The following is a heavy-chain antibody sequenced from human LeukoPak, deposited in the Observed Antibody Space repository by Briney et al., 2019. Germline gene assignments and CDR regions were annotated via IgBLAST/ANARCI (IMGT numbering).Heavy chain of an antibody. D-gene: IGHD2-15*01. J-gene: IGHJ6*03. CDR3: ARVRGIPGYCSGGSCYSAYYYYYMDV. Sequence: ASVKVSCKASGGTFSSYAISWVRQAPGQGLEWMGGIIPIFGTANYAQKFQGRVTITADESTSTAYMELSSLRSEDTAVYYCARVRGIPGYCSGGSCYSAYYYYYMDVWGKGTTVTISS. CDR2: IIPIFGTA. V-gene: IGHV1-69*13. CDR1: GGTFSSYA.